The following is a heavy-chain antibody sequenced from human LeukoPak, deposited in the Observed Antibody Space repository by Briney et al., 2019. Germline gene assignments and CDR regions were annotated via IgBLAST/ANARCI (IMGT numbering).Heavy chain of an antibody. CDR3: ARESPAMINEGFDP. CDR1: GGSFSGYY. D-gene: IGHD3-22*01. CDR2: IYYSGGT. Sequence: SETLSLTCAVYGGSFSGYYWSWIRQPPGKGLEWIGYIYYSGGTNYNPSLKSRVTISVDTSKKQFSLKLSSVIAADTAVYYCARESPAMINEGFDPWGQGTLVTVSS. V-gene: IGHV4-59*01. J-gene: IGHJ5*02.